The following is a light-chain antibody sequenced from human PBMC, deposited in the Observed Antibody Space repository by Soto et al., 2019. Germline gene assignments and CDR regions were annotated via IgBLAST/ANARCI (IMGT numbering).Light chain of an antibody. CDR3: HQRESWPRT. J-gene: IGKJ1*01. CDR1: QYINSR. CDR2: HTS. V-gene: IGKV3-11*01. Sequence: IVLTQSPSTLSSFPGDRVTLSCRASQYINSRLAWYQHRPGQAPRLLIYHTSSRAAGIPARFSASGSGTDFTLTISDVQPEDFALYYCHQRESWPRTFGQGTKVDIK.